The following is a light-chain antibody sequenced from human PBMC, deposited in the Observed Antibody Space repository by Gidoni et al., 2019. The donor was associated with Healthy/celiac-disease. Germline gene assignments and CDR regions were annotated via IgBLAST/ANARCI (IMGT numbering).Light chain of an antibody. CDR3: QQSYSTLPT. V-gene: IGKV1-39*01. Sequence: DIQRTQSPSSLSASVGDRVTITCRASQSISSYLNWYQQKPGKAPKLLIYAASSLQSGVPSRFSGSGSGTDFTLTISSLQPEDFATYYCQQSYSTLPTFGQGTKVEIK. CDR1: QSISSY. J-gene: IGKJ1*01. CDR2: AAS.